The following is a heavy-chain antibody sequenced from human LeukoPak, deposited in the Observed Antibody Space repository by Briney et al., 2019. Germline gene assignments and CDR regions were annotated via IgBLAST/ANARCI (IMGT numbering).Heavy chain of an antibody. D-gene: IGHD3-16*01. CDR3: ATEHWGPNS. J-gene: IGHJ4*02. CDR2: ISSSGSTI. CDR1: GFTFSSYG. Sequence: PGGSLRLSCAASGFTFSSYGMSWVRQAPGKGLEWVSYISSSGSTIYYADSVKGRFTISRDNAKNSLFLQMSSLRGEDTALYYCATEHWGPNSWGQGTLVTVSS. V-gene: IGHV3-48*04.